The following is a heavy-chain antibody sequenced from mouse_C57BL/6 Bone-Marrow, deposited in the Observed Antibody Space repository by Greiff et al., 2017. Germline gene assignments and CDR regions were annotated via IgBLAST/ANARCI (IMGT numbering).Heavy chain of an antibody. CDR3: ARRPYYGSSYGAWFAY. CDR2: INPNNGGT. V-gene: IGHV1-26*01. J-gene: IGHJ3*01. D-gene: IGHD1-1*01. CDR1: GYTFTDYY. Sequence: EVQLQQSGPELVKPGASVKISCKASGYTFTDYYMNWVKQSHGKSLEWIGDINPNNGGTSYNQKFKGKATLTVDKSSSTAYMELRSLTSEDSAVYYCARRPYYGSSYGAWFAYWGQGTLVTVSA.